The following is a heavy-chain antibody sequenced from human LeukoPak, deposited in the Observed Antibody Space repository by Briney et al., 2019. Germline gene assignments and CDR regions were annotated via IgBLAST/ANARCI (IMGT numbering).Heavy chain of an antibody. D-gene: IGHD2-15*01. CDR3: ARTPLGGHFYMDV. V-gene: IGHV1-2*02. CDR2: INPNSGGT. CDR1: GYTFTGYY. J-gene: IGHJ6*03. Sequence: ASVKVSCKASGYTFTGYYMHWVRQAPGQGLEWMGWINPNSGGTNYAQKFQGRVTMTRDTSISTAYMELSRLRSDDTAVFYCARTPLGGHFYMDVWGKGTAVIVSS.